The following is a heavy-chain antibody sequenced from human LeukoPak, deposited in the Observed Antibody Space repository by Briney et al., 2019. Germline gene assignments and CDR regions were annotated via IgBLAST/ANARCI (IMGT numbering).Heavy chain of an antibody. CDR2: INPNSGGT. V-gene: IGHV1-2*06. D-gene: IGHD6-13*01. J-gene: IGHJ4*02. CDR1: GDTLTGYY. Sequence: ASVKVSCKASGDTLTGYYMHRVRQAPGQGLEWMGRINPNSGGTNYAQKFQGRVTMTRNTSISTAYMELSRLRPDDTAVYYCASSSSSWKYYFDYWGQGTLVTVSS. CDR3: ASSSSSWKYYFDY.